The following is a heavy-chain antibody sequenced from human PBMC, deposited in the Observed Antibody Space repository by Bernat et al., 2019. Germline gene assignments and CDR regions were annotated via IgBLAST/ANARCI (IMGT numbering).Heavy chain of an antibody. V-gene: IGHV1-46*01. CDR3: ASGPRVTGTTFGHYGMDV. CDR1: GYTFTSYY. D-gene: IGHD1-7*01. Sequence: QVQLVQSGAEVKKPGASVKVSCKASGYTFTSYYMHWVRQAPGQGLEWMGIINPSGGSTSYAQKFQGRVTMTRDTSTSTVYMELSSLRSEDTAVYYCASGPRVTGTTFGHYGMDVWGQGTTVTVSS. CDR2: INPSGGST. J-gene: IGHJ6*02.